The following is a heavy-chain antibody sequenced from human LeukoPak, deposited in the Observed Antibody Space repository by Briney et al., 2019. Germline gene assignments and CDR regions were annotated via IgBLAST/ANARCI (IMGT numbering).Heavy chain of an antibody. CDR3: ARLRATVSTAYYYGMDV. CDR2: INPNSGGT. Sequence: ASVKVSCKASGYTFTGYYMHWVRQAPGQGLEWMRWINPNSGGTNYAQKFQGRVTMTRDTSISTAYMELSRLRSDDTAVYYCARLRATVSTAYYYGMDVWGQGTTVTVSS. D-gene: IGHD4-17*01. J-gene: IGHJ6*02. CDR1: GYTFTGYY. V-gene: IGHV1-2*02.